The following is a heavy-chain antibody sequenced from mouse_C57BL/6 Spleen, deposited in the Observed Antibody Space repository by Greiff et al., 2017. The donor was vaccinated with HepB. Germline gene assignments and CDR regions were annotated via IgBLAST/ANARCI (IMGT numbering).Heavy chain of an antibody. Sequence: VQLQQPGAELVKPGASVKVSCKASGYTFTSYWMHWVKQRPGQGLEWIGRIHPSDSDTNYNQKFKGKATLTVDKSSSTAYMQLSSLTSEDSAVYYCANSEPYYSSSPWFAYWGQGTLVTVSA. V-gene: IGHV1-74*01. CDR1: GYTFTSYW. D-gene: IGHD1-1*01. CDR3: ANSEPYYSSSPWFAY. J-gene: IGHJ3*01. CDR2: IHPSDSDT.